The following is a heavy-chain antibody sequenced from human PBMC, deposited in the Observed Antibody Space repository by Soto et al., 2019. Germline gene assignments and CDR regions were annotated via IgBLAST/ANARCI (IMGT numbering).Heavy chain of an antibody. J-gene: IGHJ5*02. V-gene: IGHV2-5*02. CDR3: AHVIASGYCSGGSCYERFDP. CDR2: IYWDDDK. CDR1: VITLSTSDLG. D-gene: IGHD2-15*01. Sequence: GSRPTPVNPTQILTVNFTCSVITLSTSDLGVGWIRPPPGKALEWLALIYWDDDKRYSPSLKSRLTNTKDTSKNQVVLTMTNMDHVDTATYYCAHVIASGYCSGGSCYERFDPWGQGTLVTVSS.